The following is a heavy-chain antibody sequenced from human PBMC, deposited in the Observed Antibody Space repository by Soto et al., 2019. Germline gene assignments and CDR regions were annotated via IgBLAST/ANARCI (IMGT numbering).Heavy chain of an antibody. D-gene: IGHD1-26*01. CDR3: ARAAVKLGATLFDS. CDR1: GESLRGHS. V-gene: IGHV4-34*01. J-gene: IGHJ4*02. Sequence: PPDTLSLTSAVSGESLRGHSWTWLRQSPEEGLEWIGEINHSGFTNYNPTLKSRVTISRDASKNQFSLRLSSMTAADSAVYFCARAAVKLGATLFDSWGQGTLVTVSS. CDR2: INHSGFT.